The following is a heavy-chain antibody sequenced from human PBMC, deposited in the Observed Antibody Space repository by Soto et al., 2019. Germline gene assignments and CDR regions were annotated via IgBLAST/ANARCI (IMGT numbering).Heavy chain of an antibody. Sequence: ASVKVSCKASGYTFTGYYMHWVRQAPGQGLEWMGWINPNSGGTNYAQKFQGWVTMTRDTSISTAYMELSRLRSDDTAVYYCARDLVTMVRGVMGDWGQGTLVTVSS. CDR2: INPNSGGT. CDR1: GYTFTGYY. D-gene: IGHD3-10*01. V-gene: IGHV1-2*04. CDR3: ARDLVTMVRGVMGD. J-gene: IGHJ4*02.